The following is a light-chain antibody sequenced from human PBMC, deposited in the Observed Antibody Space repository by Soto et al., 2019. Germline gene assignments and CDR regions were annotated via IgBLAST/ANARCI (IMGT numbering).Light chain of an antibody. CDR3: SSYKSSTTPVV. CDR1: SSDIGGYKF. V-gene: IGLV2-14*01. J-gene: IGLJ2*01. CDR2: EVT. Sequence: QSALTQPASVSGSPGQSITISCTGTSSDIGGYKFVSWYQQHPGKAPKLMIYEVTNRPSGVSDRFSDSKSGNTASLTISGLRSEDEADYYCSSYKSSTTPVVFGGGTKLNVL.